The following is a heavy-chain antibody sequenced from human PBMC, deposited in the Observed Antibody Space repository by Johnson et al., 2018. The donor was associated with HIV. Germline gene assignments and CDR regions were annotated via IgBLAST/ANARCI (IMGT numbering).Heavy chain of an antibody. Sequence: VQLVESGGGLVLPGGSLRLSCAASGFTFSSYAMHWVRQAPGKGLEWVANIKQDGSEKDNVDYVKGRFTIFIAHSKHPLYQHLNRLRPEDTAVYYCSKEHGANKDDEWATDYYDLSVAYPVPDPRAVVGAFDVWGQGTMVTVSS. V-gene: IGHV3-7*01. CDR2: IKQDGSEK. J-gene: IGHJ3*01. CDR1: GFTFSSYA. D-gene: IGHD3/OR15-3a*01. CDR3: SKEHGANKDDEWATDYYDLSVAYPVPDPRAVVGAFDV.